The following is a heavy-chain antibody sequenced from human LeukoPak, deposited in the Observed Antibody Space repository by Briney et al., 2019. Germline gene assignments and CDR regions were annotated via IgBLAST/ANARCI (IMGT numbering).Heavy chain of an antibody. CDR1: GFTFSSHA. D-gene: IGHD6-19*01. CDR2: ISGSGGST. Sequence: PGGSLRLSCAASGFTFSSHAMSWVSQAPGKWMEWDSAISGSGGSTYYADSVKGRFTISRDKSKNTLYLQMNSLRAEDTAVYYCAKGLAVAGHFDYWGQGTLVTVSS. V-gene: IGHV3-23*01. J-gene: IGHJ4*02. CDR3: AKGLAVAGHFDY.